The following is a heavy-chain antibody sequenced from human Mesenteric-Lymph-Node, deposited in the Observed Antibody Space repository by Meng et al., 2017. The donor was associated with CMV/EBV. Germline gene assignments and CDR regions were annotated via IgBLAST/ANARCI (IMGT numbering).Heavy chain of an antibody. J-gene: IGHJ4*02. CDR2: ISYAKTHQ. Sequence: SCAASRLSFSNYAFRWVRQAPGKGLEWVTLISYAKTHQYYADSVRGRFTVSRDNSKNTLFLQMTSLRPEDTAIYYCARARSSLRLANWGQGTLVTVSS. V-gene: IGHV3-30-3*01. CDR1: RLSFSNYA. CDR3: ARARSSLRLAN. D-gene: IGHD3-16*01.